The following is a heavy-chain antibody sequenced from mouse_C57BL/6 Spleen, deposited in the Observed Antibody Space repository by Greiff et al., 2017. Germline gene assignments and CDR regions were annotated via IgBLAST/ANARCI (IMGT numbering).Heavy chain of an antibody. Sequence: VQLQQPGAELVRPGSSVKLSCKASGHTFTSYWMDWVKQRPGQGLEWIGNIYPSDSETHYNQKFKDKATLTVDKSSSTAYMQLSSLTSEDSAVYDCARSGYYGSSYWYFDVWGTGTTVTVSS. CDR3: ARSGYYGSSYWYFDV. CDR1: GHTFTSYW. J-gene: IGHJ1*03. D-gene: IGHD1-1*01. V-gene: IGHV1-61*01. CDR2: IYPSDSET.